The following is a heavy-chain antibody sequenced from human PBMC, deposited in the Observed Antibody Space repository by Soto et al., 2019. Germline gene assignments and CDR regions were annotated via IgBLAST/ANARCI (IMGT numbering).Heavy chain of an antibody. CDR2: ISYDGSNK. V-gene: IGHV3-30-3*01. Sequence: QVQLVESGGGVVQPGRSLRLSCAASGFTFSSYAMHWVRQAPGKGLEGVAVISYDGSNKYYADSVKGRFTISRDNSKNTLYLQMNSLRAEDTAVYYCAREEYSSGWSLDYWGQGTLVTVSS. J-gene: IGHJ4*02. CDR3: AREEYSSGWSLDY. D-gene: IGHD6-19*01. CDR1: GFTFSSYA.